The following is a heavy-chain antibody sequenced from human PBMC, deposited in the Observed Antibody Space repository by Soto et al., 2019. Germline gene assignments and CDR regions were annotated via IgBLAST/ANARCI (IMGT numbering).Heavy chain of an antibody. Sequence: QVQLQQWGAGLLKPSETLSLTCAVYGGSFSGYYWSWIRQPPGKGLEWIGEINHSGSTNYNPSLKSRVTISVDTSKNQCSLKLSSVTAADTAVYYCARGMRYYDYVWGSYRFPDWFDPWGQGTLVTVSS. CDR2: INHSGST. CDR1: GGSFSGYY. D-gene: IGHD3-16*02. V-gene: IGHV4-34*01. CDR3: ARGMRYYDYVWGSYRFPDWFDP. J-gene: IGHJ5*02.